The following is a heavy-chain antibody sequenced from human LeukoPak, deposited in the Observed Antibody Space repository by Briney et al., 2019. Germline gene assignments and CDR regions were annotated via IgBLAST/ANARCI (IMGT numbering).Heavy chain of an antibody. V-gene: IGHV3-30*01. CDR2: ISYDGSNK. J-gene: IGHJ4*02. CDR1: GFTFSSYA. CDR3: ARDPTGIAAGWFDY. Sequence: GGSLRLSCAASGFTFSSYAMHWVRQAPGKGLEWVAVISYDGSNKYYADSVKGRFTISRDNSKNTLYLQMNSLRAEDTAVYYCARDPTGIAAGWFDYWGQGTLVTVSS. D-gene: IGHD6-13*01.